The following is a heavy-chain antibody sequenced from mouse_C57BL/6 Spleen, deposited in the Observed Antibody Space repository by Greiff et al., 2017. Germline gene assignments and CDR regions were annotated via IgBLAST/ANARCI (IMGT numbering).Heavy chain of an antibody. CDR3: ARSEGLLRIAMDD. D-gene: IGHD1-1*01. CDR1: GYTFTSYG. CDR2: IYPRSGNT. Sequence: VQLQQSGAELARPGASVKLSCKASGYTFTSYGISWVKQRTGQGLEWIGEIYPRSGNTYYNEKFKGKATLTADKSSSTAYMGLRSRASEDSAVYFCARSEGLLRIAMDDWGQGTSVTASS. J-gene: IGHJ4*01. V-gene: IGHV1-81*01.